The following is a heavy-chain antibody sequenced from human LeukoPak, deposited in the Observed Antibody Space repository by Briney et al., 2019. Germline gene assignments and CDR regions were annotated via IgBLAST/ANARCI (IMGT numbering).Heavy chain of an antibody. CDR1: GFIFNNYA. CDR3: VVTTRSKSFDY. D-gene: IGHD1-1*01. CDR2: IKQDGSEK. V-gene: IGHV3-7*02. Sequence: GGSLRLSCAASGFIFNNYAMHWVRQAPGKGLEWVAQIKQDGSEKNYVDSVKGRFTVSRDNAENSLFMQMDSLRVEDTAFYYCVVTTRSKSFDYWGQGTLVTVSS. J-gene: IGHJ4*02.